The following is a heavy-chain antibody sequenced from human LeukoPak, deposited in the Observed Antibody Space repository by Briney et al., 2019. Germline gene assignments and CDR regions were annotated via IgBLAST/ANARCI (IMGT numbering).Heavy chain of an antibody. V-gene: IGHV3-48*03. D-gene: IGHD3-10*01. J-gene: IGHJ3*02. CDR3: ARDLHYAFDI. Sequence: GGSLRLSCAASGFTFSSFEMNWVRQAPGKGLEWVSYISSSGGTTYYADSVKGRFTISRDNAKKSLFLQMNSLRDEDTAVYYCARDLHYAFDIWGQGTMVTASS. CDR2: ISSSGGTT. CDR1: GFTFSSFE.